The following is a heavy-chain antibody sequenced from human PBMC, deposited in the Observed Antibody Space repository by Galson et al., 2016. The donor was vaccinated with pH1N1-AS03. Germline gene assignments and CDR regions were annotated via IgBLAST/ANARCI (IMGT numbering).Heavy chain of an antibody. J-gene: IGHJ6*02. V-gene: IGHV3-23*01. CDR1: GFTFTDFA. Sequence: SLRLSCATSGFTFTDFAVGWVRQAPGRGLEWVSATSSSGGSTYYAESVEGRFTISRDYSKNTVDLQMNSLRAEDTAVYYCAKDRNDYRLHYFSGSNVWGQGTTVIVSS. CDR3: AKDRNDYRLHYFSGSNV. CDR2: TSSSGGST. D-gene: IGHD1-1*01.